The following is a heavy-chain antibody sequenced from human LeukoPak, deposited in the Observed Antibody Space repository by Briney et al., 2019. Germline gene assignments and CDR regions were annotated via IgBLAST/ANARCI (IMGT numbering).Heavy chain of an antibody. Sequence: PGGSLRLSCAASGFTFSNAWMSWVRQAPGKGLEWVSSISSSSSYIYYADSVKGRFTISRDNAKNSLYLQMNSLRAEDTAVYYCARGSVAGRQRAPPKEWFDPWGQGTLVTVSS. CDR3: ARGSVAGRQRAPPKEWFDP. CDR2: ISSSSSYI. D-gene: IGHD6-6*01. CDR1: GFTFSNAW. V-gene: IGHV3-21*01. J-gene: IGHJ5*02.